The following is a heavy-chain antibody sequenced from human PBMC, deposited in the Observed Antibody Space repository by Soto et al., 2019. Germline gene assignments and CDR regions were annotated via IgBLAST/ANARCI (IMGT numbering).Heavy chain of an antibody. V-gene: IGHV1-3*01. CDR3: ARGNSGAFDI. CDR1: GYTFTTYS. Sequence: QVQLVQSGAEVEKPGASVKVSCKASGYTFTTYSMHWVRQAPGQRLEWMGWMNPLNGDTKYSQRFQGRLTIIRDTSASTAYMELSSLRSEDTAIYYCARGNSGAFDIWGQGTMVTVSS. D-gene: IGHD6-19*01. CDR2: MNPLNGDT. J-gene: IGHJ3*02.